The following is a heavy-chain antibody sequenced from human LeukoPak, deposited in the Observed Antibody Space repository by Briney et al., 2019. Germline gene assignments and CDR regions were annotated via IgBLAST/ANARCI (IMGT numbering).Heavy chain of an antibody. J-gene: IGHJ4*02. CDR1: GFTFSSYS. V-gene: IGHV3-21*01. CDR2: ISSSSSYI. D-gene: IGHD6-13*01. CDR3: ARAALTRGAQQLEMDY. Sequence: GGSLRLSCAASGFTFSSYSMNWVRQAPGKGLEWVSSISSSSSYIYYADSVKGRFTISRDNAKNSLYLQMNSLRAEDTAVYYCARAALTRGAQQLEMDYWGQGTLVTVSS.